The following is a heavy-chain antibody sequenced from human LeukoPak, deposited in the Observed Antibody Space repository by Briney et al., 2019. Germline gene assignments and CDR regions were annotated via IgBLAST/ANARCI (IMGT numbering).Heavy chain of an antibody. Sequence: PGRSLRLSCAASGFTFSSYAMHWVRQAPGKGLEWVAVISYDGSNKYYADSVKGRFTISRDNSKNTVYLQMNSLRVEDTAIYYCAKGPYGGGYDYFDYWGQGTLVTVSS. CDR3: AKGPYGGGYDYFDY. CDR2: ISYDGSNK. CDR1: GFTFSSYA. J-gene: IGHJ4*02. D-gene: IGHD5-12*01. V-gene: IGHV3-30-3*01.